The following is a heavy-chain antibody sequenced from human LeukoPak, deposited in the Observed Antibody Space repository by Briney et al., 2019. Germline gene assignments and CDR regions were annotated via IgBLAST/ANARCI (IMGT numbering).Heavy chain of an antibody. CDR1: GFSFSNYF. CDR3: AREASGNYHVFDS. V-gene: IGHV3-11*04. J-gene: IGHJ4*02. Sequence: GGSLGLSCEASGFSFSNYFISWIRQAPGKGLEWVSYITNSGRSTNYADAVKGRFTISRDNAKKSVYLEMTDLRAEDTAVYYCAREASGNYHVFDSWGQGTLVTVSS. D-gene: IGHD1-26*01. CDR2: ITNSGRST.